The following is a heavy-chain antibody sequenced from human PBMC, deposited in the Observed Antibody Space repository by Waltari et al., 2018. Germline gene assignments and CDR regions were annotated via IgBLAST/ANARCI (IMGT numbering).Heavy chain of an antibody. V-gene: IGHV4-34*01. D-gene: IGHD6-6*01. CDR1: GGSFSGYY. J-gene: IGHJ4*02. CDR3: ATVVGSSSPFDY. CDR2: INHSGST. Sequence: QVQLQQWGAGLLKPSETLSLTCAVYGGSFSGYYWSWLGQPPGKGLEGIGEINHSGSTNYNPSLKSRVTISVDTSKNQFSLKLSSVTAADTAVYYCATVVGSSSPFDYWGQGTLVTVSS.